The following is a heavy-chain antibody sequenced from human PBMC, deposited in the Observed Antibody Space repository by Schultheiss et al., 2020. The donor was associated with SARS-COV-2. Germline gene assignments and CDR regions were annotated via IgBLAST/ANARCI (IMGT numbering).Heavy chain of an antibody. V-gene: IGHV4-39*01. CDR2: IYFTGTT. J-gene: IGHJ5*02. CDR3: ARLPFVVVTGPIYNWFDA. CDR1: GGSISSGSYY. Sequence: SETLSLTCTVSGGSISSGSYYWSWIRQHPGKGLEWIGSIYFTGTTYYKSSLKSRVTISVDTSKNQLSLKLSSVTAADTAVYYCARLPFVVVTGPIYNWFDAWGQGTLVTVSS. D-gene: IGHD2-21*02.